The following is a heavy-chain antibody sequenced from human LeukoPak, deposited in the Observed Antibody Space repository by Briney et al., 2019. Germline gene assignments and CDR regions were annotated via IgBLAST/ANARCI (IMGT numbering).Heavy chain of an antibody. J-gene: IGHJ5*02. CDR1: GGTFSSYA. CDR3: ARESAPIGNWFDP. CDR2: IIPIFGTA. Sequence: SVKVSCKASGGTFSSYAISWVRQAPGQGLEWMGGIIPIFGTANYAQKLQGRVTITADKSTSTAYMELSSLRSEDTAVYYCARESAPIGNWFDPWGQGTLVTVSS. V-gene: IGHV1-69*06.